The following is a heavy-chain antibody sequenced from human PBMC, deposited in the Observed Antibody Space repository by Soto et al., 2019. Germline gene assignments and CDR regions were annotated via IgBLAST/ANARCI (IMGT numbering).Heavy chain of an antibody. Sequence: PGGSLRLSCAASGFTFSSYSMNWVRQAPGKGLEWVSSISSSSSYIYYADSVKGRFTISRDNAKNSLYLQMNSLRAEDTAVYYCARGDYDILTGYYMIGWFFDYWGQGTLVTVSS. CDR1: GFTFSSYS. D-gene: IGHD3-9*01. V-gene: IGHV3-21*01. CDR3: ARGDYDILTGYYMIGWFFDY. CDR2: ISSSSSYI. J-gene: IGHJ4*02.